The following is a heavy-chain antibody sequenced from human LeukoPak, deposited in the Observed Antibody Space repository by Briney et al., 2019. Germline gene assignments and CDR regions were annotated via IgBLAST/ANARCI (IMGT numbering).Heavy chain of an antibody. Sequence: PSETLSLTCTVSGGSISSSHYYWGWLRQPPGKGLEWIGSIYYSGRTYYNSSLKSRVTISVDTSKNRFSLKLSSVTAADTAVYYCARVEYSSSCDYWGQGTLVTVSS. CDR2: IYYSGRT. J-gene: IGHJ4*02. V-gene: IGHV4-39*07. D-gene: IGHD6-6*01. CDR3: ARVEYSSSCDY. CDR1: GGSISSSHYY.